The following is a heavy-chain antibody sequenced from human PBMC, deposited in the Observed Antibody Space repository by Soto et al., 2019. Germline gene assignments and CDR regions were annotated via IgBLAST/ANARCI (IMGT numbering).Heavy chain of an antibody. CDR1: GFTFDDYA. CDR2: ISWNRGTI. V-gene: IGHV3-9*01. CDR3: AKDMRGGSSSSRYYYGLDV. J-gene: IGHJ6*02. Sequence: EVQLVESGGGLVQPGRSLRLSCAASGFTFDDYAMHWVRQAPGKGLEWGAGISWNRGTIGYADSVKGRFTISRDNAKNSLYLQMNSLRGEDTALYYCAKDMRGGSSSSRYYYGLDVWGQGTTVTVSS. D-gene: IGHD6-13*01.